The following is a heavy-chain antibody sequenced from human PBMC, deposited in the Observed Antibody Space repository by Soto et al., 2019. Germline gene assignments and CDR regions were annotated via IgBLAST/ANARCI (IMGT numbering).Heavy chain of an antibody. CDR1: GYSFGTYW. Sequence: GESLKISCMGSGYSFGTYWIAWVRQMPGKGLECMGIFYPGDSETTYSPSPQGQVTFSADKSISTAYLQWSSLKASDTAMYYCARAGKGGSHFYGMDVWGQGTTVTVSS. CDR2: FYPGDSET. D-gene: IGHD1-26*01. J-gene: IGHJ6*02. CDR3: ARAGKGGSHFYGMDV. V-gene: IGHV5-51*01.